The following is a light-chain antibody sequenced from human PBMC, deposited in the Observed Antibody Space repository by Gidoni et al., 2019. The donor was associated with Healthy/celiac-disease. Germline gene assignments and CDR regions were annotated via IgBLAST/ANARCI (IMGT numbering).Light chain of an antibody. V-gene: IGLV3-1*01. CDR3: QAWDSSTPGV. CDR1: KLGDKY. CDR2: QDS. J-gene: IGLJ2*01. Sequence: SYELTQLPSVSVPPGQTASITCSGDKLGDKYACWYQQKPGQSPVLVIYQDSKRPPGIPERFSGSNSGNTATLTISGTQAMDEADYYCQAWDSSTPGVFGGGTKLTVL.